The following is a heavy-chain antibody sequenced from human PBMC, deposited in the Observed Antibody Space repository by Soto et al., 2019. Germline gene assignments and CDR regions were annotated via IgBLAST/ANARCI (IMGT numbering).Heavy chain of an antibody. V-gene: IGHV4-4*02. J-gene: IGHJ3*02. CDR3: ARRRITMIVVVFDAFDI. CDR2: IYHSGNT. CDR1: GGSISSSYW. Sequence: SQTLSLTCAVAGGSISSSYWWRWVRQPPGKGLEWIGEIYHSGNTNYNPSLKSRVTISVDKSKNQFSLKLSSVTAADTAVYYCARRRITMIVVVFDAFDIWGQGTMVTVSS. D-gene: IGHD3-22*01.